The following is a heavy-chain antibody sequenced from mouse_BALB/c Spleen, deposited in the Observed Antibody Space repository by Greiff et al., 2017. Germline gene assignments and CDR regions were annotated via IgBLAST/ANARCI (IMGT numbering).Heavy chain of an antibody. CDR2: ISYSGST. CDR1: GYSITSDYA. D-gene: IGHD1-1*02. J-gene: IGHJ4*01. CDR3: ARGGGDAMDY. Sequence: EVQLVESGPGLVKPSQSLSLTCTVTGYSITSDYAWNWIRQFPGNKLEWMGYISYSGSTSYNPSLKSRISITRDTSKNQFFLQLNSVTTEDTATYYCARGGGDAMDYWGQGTSVTVSS. V-gene: IGHV3-2*02.